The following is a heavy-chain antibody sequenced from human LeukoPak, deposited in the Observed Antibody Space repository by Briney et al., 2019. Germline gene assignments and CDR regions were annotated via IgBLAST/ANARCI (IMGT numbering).Heavy chain of an antibody. V-gene: IGHV1-46*01. J-gene: IGHJ1*01. D-gene: IGHD1-26*01. CDR1: GYTFISYY. CDR3: ARAPSGSHYSPYFQH. Sequence: ASVKVSCKASGYTFISYYMHCVGQSRGQGRGGRGIINPRGGSTGYDQKFQGRVTMTSDTSTSKVYMELSSVRSEDTAVYYCARAPSGSHYSPYFQHWGQGTLVTVSS. CDR2: INPRGGST.